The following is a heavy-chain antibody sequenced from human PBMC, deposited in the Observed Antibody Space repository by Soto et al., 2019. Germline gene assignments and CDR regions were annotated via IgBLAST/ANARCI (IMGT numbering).Heavy chain of an antibody. CDR2: INPSVGST. CDR1: GYTLTNYH. D-gene: IGHD3-10*01. V-gene: IGHV1-46*01. J-gene: IGHJ6*02. Sequence: ASVKVSCKVSGYTLTNYHMHWVRQAPGQGLEWMGIINPSVGSTYYAQKFQGRVTITTDESTSTAYMELSSLRSEDTAVYYCARGRGFRYYYYGMDVWGQGTTVTVSS. CDR3: ARGRGFRYYYYGMDV.